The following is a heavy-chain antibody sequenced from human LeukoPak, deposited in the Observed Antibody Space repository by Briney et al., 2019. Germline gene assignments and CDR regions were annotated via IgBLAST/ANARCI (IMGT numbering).Heavy chain of an antibody. CDR2: IKQDGSEK. CDR3: ARDDCSSISCYHNWFDP. Sequence: GGSLRLSCAASGFTSSSYWMSWVRQAPGKGLEWVANIKQDGSEKYYVDSVKGRFTISRDNAKNSLYLQMNSLRPEDTAVYYCARDDCSSISCYHNWFDPWGQGTLVTVSS. J-gene: IGHJ5*02. D-gene: IGHD2-2*01. CDR1: GFTSSSYW. V-gene: IGHV3-7*01.